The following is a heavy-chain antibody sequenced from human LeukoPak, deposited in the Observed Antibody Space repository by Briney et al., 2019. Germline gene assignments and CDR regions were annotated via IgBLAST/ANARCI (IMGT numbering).Heavy chain of an antibody. CDR1: GYSFSAYY. D-gene: IGHD6-6*01. Sequence: ASVKVSCKAFGYSFSAYYMVWVRQAPGQGLEWMGWLNLDRGDSNFEQKFQGRITMTRDKPISTAYLELSSLTSDDTAVYYCARPYSRSSIDGFDIWGQGTMVAASS. CDR2: LNLDRGDS. V-gene: IGHV1-2*02. J-gene: IGHJ3*02. CDR3: ARPYSRSSIDGFDI.